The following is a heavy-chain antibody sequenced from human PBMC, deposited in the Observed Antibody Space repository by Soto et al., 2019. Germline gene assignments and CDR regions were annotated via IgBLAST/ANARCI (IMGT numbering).Heavy chain of an antibody. D-gene: IGHD3-9*01. V-gene: IGHV1-2*02. Sequence: VASVKVSCKASGYTFTGYYMHWVRQAPGQGLEWMGWINPNSGGTNYAQKLQGRVTMTTDTSTSTAYMELRSLRSDDTAVYYCARIILTGPGYYYYYGMDVWGQGTTVTVSS. CDR2: INPNSGGT. CDR1: GYTFTGYY. CDR3: ARIILTGPGYYYYYGMDV. J-gene: IGHJ6*02.